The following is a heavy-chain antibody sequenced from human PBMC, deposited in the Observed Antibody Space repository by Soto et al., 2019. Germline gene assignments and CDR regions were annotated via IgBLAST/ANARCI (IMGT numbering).Heavy chain of an antibody. CDR1: GGSISFDHYH. Sequence: PSETLSLTCTVSGGSISFDHYHWTWIRQPPGKGLEWIGYVHYSGSVLYNPSLQIRVSISVDTSKNQFSLKLSSVTAADTAVYFCAREDDGGDRDYYGLDVWGQGTTVT. CDR2: VHYSGSV. D-gene: IGHD2-21*02. CDR3: AREDDGGDRDYYGLDV. V-gene: IGHV4-30-4*01. J-gene: IGHJ6*02.